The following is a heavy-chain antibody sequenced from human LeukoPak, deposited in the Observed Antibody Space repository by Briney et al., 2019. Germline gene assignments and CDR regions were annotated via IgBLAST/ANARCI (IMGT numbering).Heavy chain of an antibody. J-gene: IGHJ4*02. D-gene: IGHD6-19*01. CDR2: INHSGST. V-gene: IGHV4-34*01. CDR1: GGSFSGYY. CDR3: AVNGYSSGWSTKNYFDY. Sequence: PSETLSLTCAVYGGSFSGYYWSWIRQPPGKGLEWIGEINHSGSTNYNPSLKSRVTISVDTSKNQFSLKLSSVTAADTAVYYCAVNGYSSGWSTKNYFDYWGQGTLVTVSS.